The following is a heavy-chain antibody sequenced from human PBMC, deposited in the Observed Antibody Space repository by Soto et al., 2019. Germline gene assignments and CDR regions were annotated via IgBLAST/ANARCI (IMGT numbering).Heavy chain of an antibody. CDR3: TMTHYVSYYMDV. CDR2: INANSGNT. CDR1: GYTFTTYG. Sequence: GASVKVSCKTSGYTFTTYGISWVRQATGQGLEWVGWINANSGNTHYAQKFQGRVTMTTDSSISTAYLELSSLTSEDTAVYYCTMTHYVSYYMDVWGTGTTVTVSS. D-gene: IGHD3-10*02. V-gene: IGHV1-18*01. J-gene: IGHJ6*03.